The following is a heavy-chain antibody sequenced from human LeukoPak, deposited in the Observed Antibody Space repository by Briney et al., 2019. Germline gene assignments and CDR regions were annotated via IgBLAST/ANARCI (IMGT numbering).Heavy chain of an antibody. CDR1: GFTFSGSA. D-gene: IGHD4-11*01. V-gene: IGHV3-73*01. J-gene: IGHJ4*02. CDR2: IRSKANSYAT. CDR3: ARVDTVNNDY. Sequence: GGSLRLSCAASGFTFSGSAMHWVRQASGKGLEWVGRIRSKANSYATAYAASVKGRFTISRDNAKNSLYLQMNSLRAEDTAVYYCARVDTVNNDYWGQGTLVTVSS.